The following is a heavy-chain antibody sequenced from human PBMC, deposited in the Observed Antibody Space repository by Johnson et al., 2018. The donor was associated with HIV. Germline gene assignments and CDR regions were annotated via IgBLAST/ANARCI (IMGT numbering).Heavy chain of an antibody. J-gene: IGHJ3*02. CDR2: ISYDGSSK. D-gene: IGHD6-13*01. Sequence: QVQLVESGGGVVQPGRSRRLSCAASGFTFTNFAMHWVRQAPGKGLEWVAVISYDGSSKYYADSVKGRFTLSGDNSKNTMSLQMNILGPDDTALYFCAREGIAAAGPGDDAFDIWGQGTMVTVSS. CDR1: GFTFTNFA. V-gene: IGHV3-30-3*01. CDR3: AREGIAAAGPGDDAFDI.